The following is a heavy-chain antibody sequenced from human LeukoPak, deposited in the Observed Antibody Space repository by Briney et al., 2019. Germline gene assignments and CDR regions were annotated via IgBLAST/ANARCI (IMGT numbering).Heavy chain of an antibody. J-gene: IGHJ5*02. CDR2: ISAYNGNT. CDR3: ARTLGYCSGGSCYSNNWFDP. D-gene: IGHD2-15*01. CDR1: GYTFTSYG. V-gene: IGHV1-18*01. Sequence: GASVKVSCKASGYTFTSYGISWVRQAPGQGLERMGWISAYNGNTNYAQKLQSRVTMTTDTSTSTAYMELRSLRSDDTAVYYCARTLGYCSGGSCYSNNWFDPWGQGTLVTVSS.